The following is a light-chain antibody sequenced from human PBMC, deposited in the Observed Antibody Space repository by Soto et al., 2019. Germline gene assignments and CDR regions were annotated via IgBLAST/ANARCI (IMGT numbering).Light chain of an antibody. CDR2: GAS. CDR1: QSVSGNY. V-gene: IGKV3-20*01. Sequence: SPGTLSLSPGERATLSCGASQSVSGNYLAWYQQKPGQAPRLLIYGASSRATGIPDRFSGSGSGTDFTLTISRLEPEDFAVYYCQQYDDSLITFGQGTRLEIK. CDR3: QQYDDSLIT. J-gene: IGKJ5*01.